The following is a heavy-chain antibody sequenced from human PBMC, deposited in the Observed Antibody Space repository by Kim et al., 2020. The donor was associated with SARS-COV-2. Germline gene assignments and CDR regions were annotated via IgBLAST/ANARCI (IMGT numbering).Heavy chain of an antibody. Sequence: ASVKVSCKASGYTFTSYYMHWVRQAPGQGLEWMGIINTSGGSTSYAQKFQGRVTMTRDTSTSTVYMELSSLRSEDTAVYYCAREKYDSSGYYSYYYYGMDVWGQGTLVTVSS. CDR1: GYTFTSYY. CDR3: AREKYDSSGYYSYYYYGMDV. V-gene: IGHV1-46*01. J-gene: IGHJ6*02. CDR2: INTSGGST. D-gene: IGHD3-22*01.